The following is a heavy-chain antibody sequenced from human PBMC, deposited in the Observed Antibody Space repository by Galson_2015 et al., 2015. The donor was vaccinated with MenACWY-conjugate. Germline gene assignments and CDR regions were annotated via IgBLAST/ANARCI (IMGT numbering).Heavy chain of an antibody. Sequence: SLRLSCAASGFTFSSYAMSWVRQAPGKGLEWVSTISGSGRSTYFADSVKGRFTISRDNSKNTLYLQMNSLRAEDTAVYYCAKDTSGRQELHHYCMDVWDQGTAVTFS. J-gene: IGHJ6*02. CDR1: GFTFSSYA. CDR2: ISGSGRST. D-gene: IGHD1-26*01. CDR3: AKDTSGRQELHHYCMDV. V-gene: IGHV3-23*01.